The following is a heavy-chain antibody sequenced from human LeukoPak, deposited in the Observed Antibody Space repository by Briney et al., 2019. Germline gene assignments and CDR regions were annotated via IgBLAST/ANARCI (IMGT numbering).Heavy chain of an antibody. Sequence: PGGSLRLSCAASGFTFSSYGMHWVRQAPGKGLEWVAVISYDGSNKYYADSVKGRFTISRDNSKNTLYLQMNSLRAEDTAVYYCAKARYYYGSGSYLDYWGQGTLVTVSS. CDR2: ISYDGSNK. J-gene: IGHJ4*02. CDR3: AKARYYYGSGSYLDY. CDR1: GFTFSSYG. V-gene: IGHV3-30*18. D-gene: IGHD3-10*01.